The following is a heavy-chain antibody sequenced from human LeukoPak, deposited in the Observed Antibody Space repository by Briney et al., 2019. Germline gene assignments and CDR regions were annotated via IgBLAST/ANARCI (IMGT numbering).Heavy chain of an antibody. V-gene: IGHV4-61*02. CDR1: GGSISSGSYY. J-gene: IGHJ6*03. CDR3: ARWSSVLYCSGGSCYSDYYYYMDV. Sequence: SQTLSLTCTVSGGSISSGSYYWSWIRQPAGKGLEWIGRIYTSGSTNYNPSLKSRVIISVDTSKNQFSLELSSVTATDTAVYYCARWSSVLYCSGGSCYSDYYYYMDVWGKGTTVTISS. D-gene: IGHD2-15*01. CDR2: IYTSGST.